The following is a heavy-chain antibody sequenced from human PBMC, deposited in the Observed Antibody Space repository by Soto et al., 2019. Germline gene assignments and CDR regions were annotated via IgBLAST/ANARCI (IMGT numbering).Heavy chain of an antibody. Sequence: TLSLTCTVAGGSISSGGYYWSWIRQHPGKGLEWIGYIYYSGSTYYNPSLKSRVTISVDTSKNQFSLKLSSVTAADTAVYYCARDRNYYDSSGYRRDAFDIWGQGEKVTVSS. D-gene: IGHD3-22*01. J-gene: IGHJ3*02. CDR3: ARDRNYYDSSGYRRDAFDI. V-gene: IGHV4-31*03. CDR1: GGSISSGGYY. CDR2: IYYSGST.